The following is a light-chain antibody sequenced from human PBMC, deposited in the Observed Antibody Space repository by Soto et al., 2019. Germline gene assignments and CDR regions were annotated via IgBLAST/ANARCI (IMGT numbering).Light chain of an antibody. Sequence: QSALTQPPSASGSLGQSVTISCTGTSSDVGGYNYVSLHQQHPGKAPKLMIYEVTKRPSGVPDRFSRSKSGNTASLTVSGLQAEDEAYYYCSSFAGGGNPVLFGGGTKLTVL. CDR1: SSDVGGYNY. CDR3: SSFAGGGNPVL. CDR2: EVT. J-gene: IGLJ2*01. V-gene: IGLV2-8*01.